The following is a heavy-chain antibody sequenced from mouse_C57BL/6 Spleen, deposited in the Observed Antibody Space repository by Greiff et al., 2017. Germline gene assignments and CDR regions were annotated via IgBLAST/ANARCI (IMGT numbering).Heavy chain of an antibody. CDR1: GFTFSDYY. D-gene: IGHD2-1*01. V-gene: IGHV5-16*01. CDR3: ARDRSYGNYVGDYAMDY. CDR2: INYDGSST. Sequence: EVKVVESEGGLVQPGSSMKLSCTASGFTFSDYYMAWVRQVPEKGLEWVANINYDGSSTYYLDSLKSRFIIARDNAKNILYLQMSSLKSEDTATYYCARDRSYGNYVGDYAMDYWGQGTSVTVSS. J-gene: IGHJ4*01.